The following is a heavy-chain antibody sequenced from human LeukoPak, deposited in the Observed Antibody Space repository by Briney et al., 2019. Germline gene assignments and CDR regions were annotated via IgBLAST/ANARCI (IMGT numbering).Heavy chain of an antibody. Sequence: ASVKVSCKASGGTFSHYAFSWVRQAPGQGLEWMGGLFPIFRTTNYAEQFQGRVTITTDESTNTACLDLCSLRSEDTAVYYCAKEDGSATMGFDSWGQGTLVSVSS. CDR1: GGTFSHYA. J-gene: IGHJ5*01. D-gene: IGHD1-26*01. V-gene: IGHV1-69*05. CDR2: LFPIFRTT. CDR3: AKEDGSATMGFDS.